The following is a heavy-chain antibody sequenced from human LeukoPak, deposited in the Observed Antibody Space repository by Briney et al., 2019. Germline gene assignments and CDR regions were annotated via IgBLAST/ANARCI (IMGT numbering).Heavy chain of an antibody. D-gene: IGHD3-10*01. CDR1: ADSLSSGGHY. J-gene: IGHJ4*02. CDR2: IHHSGSS. Sequence: PSQTLSLTCTVSADSLSSGGHYWAWIRQLPGKGLESIGFIHHSGSSRHNPSLKDRVAISVDASRKPFALRLSSVTAADTAIYYCARGGNRFGGFYFDYWGQGIQVIVSS. CDR3: ARGGNRFGGFYFDY. V-gene: IGHV4-31*03.